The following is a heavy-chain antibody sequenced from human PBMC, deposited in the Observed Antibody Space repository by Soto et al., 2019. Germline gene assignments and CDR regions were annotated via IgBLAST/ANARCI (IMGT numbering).Heavy chain of an antibody. V-gene: IGHV3-15*01. D-gene: IGHD3-3*01. Sequence: GGSLRLSCAASGFTFSNAWMSWVRQAPGKGLEWVGRIKSKTDGGTTDYAAPVKGRFTISRDDSKNTLYLQMSSLKTEDTAVYYCTAYYDFWSGYTHYGMDVWGQGTTVTVSS. J-gene: IGHJ6*02. CDR2: IKSKTDGGTT. CDR1: GFTFSNAW. CDR3: TAYYDFWSGYTHYGMDV.